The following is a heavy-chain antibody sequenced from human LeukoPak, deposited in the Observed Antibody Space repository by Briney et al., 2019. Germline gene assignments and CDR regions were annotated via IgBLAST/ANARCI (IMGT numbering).Heavy chain of an antibody. CDR3: AREGYLDFWSGYSFDY. D-gene: IGHD3-3*01. CDR2: INTDGSRT. V-gene: IGHV3-74*01. CDR1: GFTFSSYW. J-gene: IGHJ4*02. Sequence: GGTLRLSCAASGFTFSSYWMHWVRQAPGKGLVWVSRINTDGSRTSYADSVKGRFTISRDNAKNTLYLQMNSLRVEDTAVYYCAREGYLDFWSGYSFDYWGQGTLVTVSS.